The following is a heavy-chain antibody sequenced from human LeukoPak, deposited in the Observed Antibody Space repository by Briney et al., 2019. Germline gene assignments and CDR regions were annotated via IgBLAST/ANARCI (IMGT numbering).Heavy chain of an antibody. D-gene: IGHD3-22*01. CDR1: GFTLSSYS. V-gene: IGHV3-21*01. CDR3: ARDHYYDSSGYTYNWFDP. CDR2: ISSSSSYI. J-gene: IGHJ5*02. Sequence: GGSLRLSCAASGFTLSSYSMNWVRQAPGKGLEWVSSISSSSSYIYYADSVKGRFTISRDNAKNSLYLQMNSLRAEDTAVYYCARDHYYDSSGYTYNWFDPWGQGTLVTVSS.